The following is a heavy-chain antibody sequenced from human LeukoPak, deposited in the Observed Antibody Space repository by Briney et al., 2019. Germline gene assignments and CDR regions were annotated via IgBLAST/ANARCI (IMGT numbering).Heavy chain of an antibody. CDR2: INSDGSTT. J-gene: IGHJ4*02. Sequence: GGSLRLSCAASGFTFSSYWMHWVRQAPGKGLVWVSRINSDGSTTNYADSVKGRFTISRDNAKNTLYLQMNSLRAEDTAVYYCARSGGGYFDYWGQGTLVTVAS. CDR3: ARSGGGYFDY. CDR1: GFTFSSYW. D-gene: IGHD3-16*01. V-gene: IGHV3-74*01.